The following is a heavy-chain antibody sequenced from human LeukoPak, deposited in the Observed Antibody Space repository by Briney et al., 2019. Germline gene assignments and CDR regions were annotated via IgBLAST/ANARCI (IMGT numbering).Heavy chain of an antibody. CDR2: IYHSGST. V-gene: IGHV4-30-2*01. D-gene: IGHD2-15*01. CDR1: GGSISSGGYS. CDR3: ARYCSGGSCYRDAFDI. J-gene: IGHJ3*02. Sequence: SETLSLTCAVSGGSISSGGYSWSWIRQPPGKGLEWIGYIYHSGSTYYNPSLKSRVTISVDRSKNQFSLKLSSVTAADTAVHYCARYCSGGSCYRDAFDIWGQGTMVTVSS.